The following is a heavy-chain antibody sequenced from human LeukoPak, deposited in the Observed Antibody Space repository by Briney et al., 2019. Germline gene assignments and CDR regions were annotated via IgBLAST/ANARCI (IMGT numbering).Heavy chain of an antibody. V-gene: IGHV4-61*02. CDR1: GGSISSGSYY. J-gene: IGHJ5*02. CDR2: IYTSGST. CDR3: ARDLAYSSSSGWFDP. D-gene: IGHD6-6*01. Sequence: TPSETLSLTCTVSGGSISSGSYYWSWIRQPAGKGLEWIGRIYTSGSTNYNPSLKSRVTISVDTSKNQFSLKLSSVTAADTAVYYCARDLAYSSSSGWFDPWGQGTLVTVSS.